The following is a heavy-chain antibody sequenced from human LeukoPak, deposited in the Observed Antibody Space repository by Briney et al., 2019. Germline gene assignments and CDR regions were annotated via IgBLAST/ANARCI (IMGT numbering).Heavy chain of an antibody. CDR2: MNPNSGNT. J-gene: IGHJ4*02. V-gene: IGHV1-8*01. CDR1: GYTFTSYD. Sequence: GASVKVSCKASGYTFTSYDINWVRQATGQGLEWMGWMNPNSGNTGYAQKFQGRVTMTRNTSISTAYMELSSLRSEDTAVYYCALWGAVAAPADFDYWGQGTLVTVSS. D-gene: IGHD6-19*01. CDR3: ALWGAVAAPADFDY.